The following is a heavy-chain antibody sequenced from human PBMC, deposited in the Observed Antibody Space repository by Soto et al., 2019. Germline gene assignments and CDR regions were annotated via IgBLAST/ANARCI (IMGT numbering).Heavy chain of an antibody. CDR1: GYTFTSYD. CDR3: ARGYVGGSTPVDNWFDP. D-gene: IGHD1-26*01. Sequence: QVQLVQSGAEVKKPGASVKVSCKASGYTFTSYDINWVRQATGQGLEWMGWMNPNSGNTGYAQKFQGRVTMTRNTSISTAYMELISLRSEDTAVYYCARGYVGGSTPVDNWFDPWGQGTLVTVSS. J-gene: IGHJ5*02. CDR2: MNPNSGNT. V-gene: IGHV1-8*01.